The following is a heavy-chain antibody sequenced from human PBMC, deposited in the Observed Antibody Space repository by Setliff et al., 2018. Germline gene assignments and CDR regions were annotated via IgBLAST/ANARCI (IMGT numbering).Heavy chain of an antibody. D-gene: IGHD2-8*01. V-gene: IGHV1-18*01. CDR2: ISAHTGNT. CDR1: GYSFTDYG. Sequence: ASVKVSCKTSGYSFTDYGIAWVRQAPGQGLEWMGWISAHTGNTYSGQKLHDRLTLTTGTSTNTAYMELRSLGSDDTAVYYCSRLVRFCTRVACQTLSGGEFWGQGTLGTVSS. J-gene: IGHJ1*01. CDR3: SRLVRFCTRVACQTLSGGEF.